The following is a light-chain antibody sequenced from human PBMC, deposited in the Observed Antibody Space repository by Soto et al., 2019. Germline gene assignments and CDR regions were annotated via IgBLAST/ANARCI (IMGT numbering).Light chain of an antibody. J-gene: IGKJ3*01. Sequence: DIVLTQSPATLSLSPGERATLSCRASQSVSSYLVWFQQKPGQAPMLLIYDASTRATGIPAKFSGSGSGTEFTLTISSLEPEDFAVYYCQQRSNWPLTFRPGIKGAI. CDR1: QSVSSY. V-gene: IGKV3-11*01. CDR3: QQRSNWPLT. CDR2: DAS.